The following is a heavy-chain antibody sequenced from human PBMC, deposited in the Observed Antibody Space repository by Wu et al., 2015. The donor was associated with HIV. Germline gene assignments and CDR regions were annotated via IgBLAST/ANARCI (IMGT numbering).Heavy chain of an antibody. Sequence: QGQLVQSGAEVKKPGSSVKISCRASGNTFNAINWVRQAPGQGLEWMGGIIPLFGTRDYAQIFQGRLTITTDESTSTAYMSLSSLRSEDTAVYYCATPRSPGFSSAWPTYFDYWGQGTLVTVSS. D-gene: IGHD6-19*01. CDR2: IIPLFGTR. CDR1: GNTFNA. J-gene: IGHJ4*02. V-gene: IGHV1-69*05. CDR3: ATPRSPGFSSAWPTYFDY.